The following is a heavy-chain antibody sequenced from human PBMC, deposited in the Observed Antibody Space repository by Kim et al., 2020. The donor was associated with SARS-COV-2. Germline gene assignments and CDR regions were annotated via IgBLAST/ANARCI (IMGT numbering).Heavy chain of an antibody. J-gene: IGHJ3*02. CDR3: AIPIRRDGSEAFDI. D-gene: IGHD3-10*01. CDR1: GGTFSSYA. V-gene: IGHV1-69*13. CDR2: IIPIFGTA. Sequence: SVKVSCKASGGTFSSYAISWVRQAPGQGLEWMGGIIPIFGTANYAQKFQGRVTITADESTSTAYMELSSLRSEDTAVYYCAIPIRRDGSEAFDIWGQGTMVTVSS.